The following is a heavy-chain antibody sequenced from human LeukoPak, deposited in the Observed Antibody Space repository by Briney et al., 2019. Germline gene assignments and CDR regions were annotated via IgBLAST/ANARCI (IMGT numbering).Heavy chain of an antibody. J-gene: IGHJ4*02. CDR3: ASCNDSSGYFAY. D-gene: IGHD3-22*01. CDR1: GYTFTDYA. Sequence: PRASVKVSCKPSGYTFTDYAINWVRQAPGQGLEYMGWVNTNTGNPTYAQGFTGRFVFSSDSSVSTAYLRITSLKADDSAIYFCASCNDSSGYFAYWGQGTLVTVSS. V-gene: IGHV7-4-1*02. CDR2: VNTNTGNP.